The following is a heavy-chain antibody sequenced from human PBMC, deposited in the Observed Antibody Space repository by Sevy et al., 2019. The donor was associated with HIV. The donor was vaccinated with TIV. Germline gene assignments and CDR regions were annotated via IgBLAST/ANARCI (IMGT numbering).Heavy chain of an antibody. V-gene: IGHV4-34*01. CDR1: GGSFSCYY. D-gene: IGHD3-3*01. J-gene: IGHJ5*02. CDR3: ARRRRITIFGVVIDSPPGFDP. Sequence: SETLSLTCAVYGGSFSCYYWSWIRQPPGKGLEWIGEINHSGSTNYNPSLKSRVTISVDTSKNQFSVKLSSVTAADTAVYYCARRRRITIFGVVIDSPPGFDPWGQGTLVTVSS. CDR2: INHSGST.